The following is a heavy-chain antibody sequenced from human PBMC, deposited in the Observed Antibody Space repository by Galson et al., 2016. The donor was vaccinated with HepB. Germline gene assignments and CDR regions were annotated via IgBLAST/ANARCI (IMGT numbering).Heavy chain of an antibody. CDR3: AAWIELWNGFDY. V-gene: IGHV3-23*01. J-gene: IGHJ4*02. Sequence: SLRLSCAASGFIFSEYAMTWVRQAPGKGLEWVSAIRTGGGSTSYAASVKGRVTISRDNSKNTLYLQLNRRGAVDTALYYCAAWIELWNGFDYWGQGTLFAVSS. CDR2: IRTGGGST. D-gene: IGHD5-12*01. CDR1: GFIFSEYA.